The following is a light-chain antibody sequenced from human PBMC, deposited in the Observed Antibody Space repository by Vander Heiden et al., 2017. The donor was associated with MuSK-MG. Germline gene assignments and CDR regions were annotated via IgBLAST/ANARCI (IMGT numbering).Light chain of an antibody. CDR2: DGS. CDR3: QQYGSPYT. Sequence: DIVLTQSPGTLSFSPGERATLSCRASQSVSSSYLAWYQQKPGQAPRLLIYDGSSRATGIPDRFSGSGSGTDFTLTIIRLEPEDFAVYYCQQYGSPYTFGQGTKLEIK. CDR1: QSVSSSY. J-gene: IGKJ2*01. V-gene: IGKV3-20*01.